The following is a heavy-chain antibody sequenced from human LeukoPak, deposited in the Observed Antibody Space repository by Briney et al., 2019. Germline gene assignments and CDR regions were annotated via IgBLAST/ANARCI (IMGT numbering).Heavy chain of an antibody. CDR1: GGTFSSYT. D-gene: IGHD7-27*01. Sequence: ASVKVSCKASGGTFSSYTISWVRQAPGQGLEWMGRIIPILGIANYAQKFQDRVTITADKSTSTAYMELSSLRSEDTAVYYCARFRNWGLAGYWGQGTLVTVSS. V-gene: IGHV1-69*02. CDR3: ARFRNWGLAGY. CDR2: IIPILGIA. J-gene: IGHJ4*02.